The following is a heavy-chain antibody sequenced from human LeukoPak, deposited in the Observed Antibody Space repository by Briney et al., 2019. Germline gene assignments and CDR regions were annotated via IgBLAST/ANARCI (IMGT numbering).Heavy chain of an antibody. Sequence: GASVKVSCKVSGYTLTELSMHWVRQAPGQGLEWMGRIIPIFGTANYAQKFQGRVTITTDESTSTAYMELSSLRSEDTAVYYCASKGGDTGAFDIWGQGTMVTVSS. CDR2: IIPIFGTA. CDR3: ASKGGDTGAFDI. D-gene: IGHD2-8*02. J-gene: IGHJ3*02. CDR1: GYTLTELS. V-gene: IGHV1-69*05.